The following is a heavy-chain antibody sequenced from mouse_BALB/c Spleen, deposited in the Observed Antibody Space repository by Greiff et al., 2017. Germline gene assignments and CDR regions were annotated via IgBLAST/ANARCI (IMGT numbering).Heavy chain of an antibody. Sequence: EVHLVESGGGLVKPGGSLKLSCAASGFAFSSYDMSWVRQTPEKRLEWVAYISSGGGSTYYPDTVKGRFTISRDNAKNTLYLQMSSLKSEDTAMYYCARHHGNFDYWGQGTTLTVSS. CDR2: ISSGGGST. V-gene: IGHV5-12-1*01. D-gene: IGHD2-1*01. CDR3: ARHHGNFDY. CDR1: GFAFSSYD. J-gene: IGHJ2*01.